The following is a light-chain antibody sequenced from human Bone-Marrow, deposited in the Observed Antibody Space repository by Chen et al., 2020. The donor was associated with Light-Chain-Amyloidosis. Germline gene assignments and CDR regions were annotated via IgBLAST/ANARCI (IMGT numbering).Light chain of an antibody. CDR1: DLPTKY. Sequence: SYELTQPPSVPVSPGQTARITCSGDDLPTKYAYWYQQKPGQAPVLVIHRDTERPSGISERFSGSSSETTATLTISGVQAEDEADYHCQSADSSGTYEVIFGGGTKLTVL. CDR3: QSADSSGTYEVI. V-gene: IGLV3-25*03. CDR2: RDT. J-gene: IGLJ2*01.